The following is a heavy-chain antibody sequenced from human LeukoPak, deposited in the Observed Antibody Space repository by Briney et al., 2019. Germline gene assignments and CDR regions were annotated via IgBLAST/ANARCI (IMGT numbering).Heavy chain of an antibody. CDR2: ISYDGSNK. CDR3: ARDDGPGYCSGGNCYGAGYIDV. CDR1: GFTFSSYG. D-gene: IGHD2-15*01. Sequence: GGSLRLSCAASGFTFSSYGMHWVRQAPGKGLEWVAVISYDGSNKYYADSVKGRFTISRDNSKNTLYLQMNSLRAEDTAVYYCARDDGPGYCSGGNCYGAGYIDVWGKGTTVTVSS. J-gene: IGHJ6*03. V-gene: IGHV3-30*03.